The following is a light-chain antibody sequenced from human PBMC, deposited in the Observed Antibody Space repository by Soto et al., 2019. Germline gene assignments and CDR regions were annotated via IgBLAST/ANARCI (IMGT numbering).Light chain of an antibody. CDR3: QQYNSPRT. V-gene: IGKV1-5*03. CDR2: KAS. CDR1: QSISSW. Sequence: DIQLTQSPSTLSSSVGDRVTITCRASQSISSWLAWYQQKPGKAPKLRIYKASSLASGVPARFGGGAAAKGSPLISSRLPDDDSANYYRQQYNSPRTFGEGTKVDIK. J-gene: IGKJ4*02.